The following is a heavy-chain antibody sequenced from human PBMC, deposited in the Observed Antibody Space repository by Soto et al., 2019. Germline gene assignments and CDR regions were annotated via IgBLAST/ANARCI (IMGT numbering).Heavy chain of an antibody. CDR1: GGTFSSYA. Sequence: QVQLVQSGAEVKKPGSSVKVSCKASGGTFSSYAISWVRQAPGQGLEWMGGIIPIFGTANYAQKFRGRVTITADEPTSTAYMELSSLRSEDTAVYYCARGWDRYRPCGGDCYSEFDYWGQGPLVTVSS. V-gene: IGHV1-69*01. CDR3: ARGWDRYRPCGGDCYSEFDY. J-gene: IGHJ4*02. CDR2: IIPIFGTA. D-gene: IGHD2-21*02.